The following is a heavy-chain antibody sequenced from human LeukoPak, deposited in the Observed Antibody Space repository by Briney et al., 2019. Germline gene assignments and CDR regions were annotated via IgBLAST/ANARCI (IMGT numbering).Heavy chain of an antibody. CDR3: ATLMPGIAVAGYYFDY. Sequence: GGSLRLSCAASGFTVSSNYMSWVRQAPGKGLEWVSAISGSGGSTYYADSVKGRFTISRDNSKNTLYLQMNSLRAEDTAVYYCATLMPGIAVAGYYFDYWGQGTLVTVSS. J-gene: IGHJ4*02. D-gene: IGHD6-19*01. CDR1: GFTVSSNY. V-gene: IGHV3-23*01. CDR2: ISGSGGST.